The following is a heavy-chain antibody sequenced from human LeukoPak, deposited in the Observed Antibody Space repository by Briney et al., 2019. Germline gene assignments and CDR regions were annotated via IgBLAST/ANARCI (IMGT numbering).Heavy chain of an antibody. D-gene: IGHD3-16*02. CDR2: IKQDGSEK. CDR3: ARIPYFYVWGSYRPPYYFDY. J-gene: IGHJ4*02. CDR1: GFTFSNAW. Sequence: GGSLRLSCAASGFTFSNAWMSWVRQAPGKGLEWVANIKQDGSEKYYVDSVKGRFTISRDNAKNSLYLQMNSLRAEDTAVYYCARIPYFYVWGSYRPPYYFDYWGQGTLVTVSS. V-gene: IGHV3-7*01.